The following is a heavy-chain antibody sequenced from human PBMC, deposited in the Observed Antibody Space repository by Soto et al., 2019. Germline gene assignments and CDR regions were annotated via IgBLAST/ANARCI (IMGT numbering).Heavy chain of an antibody. Sequence: PSETLSLTCAVYGGSFSGYYWSWIRQPPGKGLEWIGEINHSGSTNYNPSLKSRVTISVDTSKNQFSLKLSSVTAADTAAYYCARGEAYDYIWGSYRPAGSYYFDYWGQGTLVTVSS. V-gene: IGHV4-34*01. CDR2: INHSGST. CDR1: GGSFSGYY. CDR3: ARGEAYDYIWGSYRPAGSYYFDY. D-gene: IGHD3-16*02. J-gene: IGHJ4*02.